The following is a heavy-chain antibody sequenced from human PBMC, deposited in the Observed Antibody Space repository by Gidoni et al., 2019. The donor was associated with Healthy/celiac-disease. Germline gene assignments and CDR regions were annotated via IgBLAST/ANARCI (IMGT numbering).Heavy chain of an antibody. Sequence: EVQLVASGGGLVQPGRSRRLSCAASGFTFDDYAMHWVRQAPGKGLEWVSGISWNSGSIGYADSVKGRFTISRDNAKNSLYLQMNSLRAEDTALYYCAKDMGSGWYSFDYWGQGTLVTVSS. CDR3: AKDMGSGWYSFDY. J-gene: IGHJ4*02. D-gene: IGHD6-19*01. CDR1: GFTFDDYA. V-gene: IGHV3-9*01. CDR2: ISWNSGSI.